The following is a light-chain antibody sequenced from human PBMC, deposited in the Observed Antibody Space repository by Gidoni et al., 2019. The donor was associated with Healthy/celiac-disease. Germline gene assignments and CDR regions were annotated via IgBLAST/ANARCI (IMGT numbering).Light chain of an antibody. CDR2: AAS. J-gene: IGKJ4*01. CDR1: QGMSSW. Sequence: DIQMTQSPSSLSASVGDRVTITCRARQGMSSWLAWYQQKPEKAPKSLISAASSVQSGVPPRVSVSGSGPDFTLTTRSLQPEDFATHSCQPYNSYPLTFGGGTKVEIK. V-gene: IGKV1D-16*01. CDR3: QPYNSYPLT.